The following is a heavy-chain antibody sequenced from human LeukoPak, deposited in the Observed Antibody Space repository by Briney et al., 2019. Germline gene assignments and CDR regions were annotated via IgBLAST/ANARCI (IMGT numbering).Heavy chain of an antibody. Sequence: SVKVSCKASGGTFSRYAISWVRQAPGQGLEWMGGITPIFGTANYAQKFQGRVTVTADESSSTAYMELRRLRFEDTAVYYCARDAAIYDNSAYYYLWWGQGTLVTVSS. V-gene: IGHV1-69*01. CDR2: ITPIFGTA. J-gene: IGHJ4*02. CDR1: GGTFSRYA. D-gene: IGHD3-22*01. CDR3: ARDAAIYDNSAYYYLW.